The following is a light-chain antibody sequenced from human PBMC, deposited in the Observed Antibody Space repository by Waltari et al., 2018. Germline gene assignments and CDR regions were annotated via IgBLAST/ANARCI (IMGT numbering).Light chain of an antibody. Sequence: TLGEPASISCRSSQSLLSSNGYNYLNWYLQKPGQSPQLLIYYGSNLASGVPDRFSGSGSGTDFTLKISRVEAEDVGVYYCMQALQTPWTFGQGTKVEIK. J-gene: IGKJ1*01. CDR3: MQALQTPWT. CDR2: YGS. V-gene: IGKV2-28*01. CDR1: QSLLSSNGYNY.